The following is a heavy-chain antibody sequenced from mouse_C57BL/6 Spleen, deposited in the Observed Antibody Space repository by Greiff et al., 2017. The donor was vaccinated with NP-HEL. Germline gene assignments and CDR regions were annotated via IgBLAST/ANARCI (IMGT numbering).Heavy chain of an antibody. CDR1: GYTFTSYW. Sequence: QVQLQQPGAELVMPGASVKLSCKASGYTFTSYWMHWVKQRPGQGLEWIGEIDPSDSYTNYNQKFKGKSTLTVDKSSSTAYMQLSSLTSEDSAVYYCASGIYYGYDGYAMDYWGQGTSVTVSS. J-gene: IGHJ4*01. V-gene: IGHV1-69*01. D-gene: IGHD2-2*01. CDR2: IDPSDSYT. CDR3: ASGIYYGYDGYAMDY.